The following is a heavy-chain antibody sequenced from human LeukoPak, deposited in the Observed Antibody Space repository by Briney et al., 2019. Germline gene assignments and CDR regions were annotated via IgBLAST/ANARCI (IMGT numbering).Heavy chain of an antibody. V-gene: IGHV3-20*04. D-gene: IGHD2-15*01. CDR2: INLNGGST. CDR3: ARPRGLYCSGGSCYFDY. Sequence: GGSLRLSCAASGFTFDDYGMSWVRQAPGKGLEWVSGINLNGGSTGYADSVKGRFTISRDNAKNSLYLQMNSLRAEDTALYYCARPRGLYCSGGSCYFDYWGQEPWSPSPQ. J-gene: IGHJ4*01. CDR1: GFTFDDYG.